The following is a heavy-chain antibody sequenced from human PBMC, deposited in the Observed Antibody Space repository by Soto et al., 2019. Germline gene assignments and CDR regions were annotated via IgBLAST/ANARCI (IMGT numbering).Heavy chain of an antibody. D-gene: IGHD6-19*01. V-gene: IGHV1-69*06. CDR1: GGTFSSYA. CDR2: IIPIFGTA. CDR3: ARGRGGRSSGWKNKRYYYYYGMDV. J-gene: IGHJ6*02. Sequence: SVKVSCKASGGTFSSYAISWVRQAPGQGLEWMGGIIPIFGTANYAQKFQGRVTITADKSTSTAYMELSSLRSEDTAVYYCARGRGGRSSGWKNKRYYYYYGMDVWGQGTTVTVSS.